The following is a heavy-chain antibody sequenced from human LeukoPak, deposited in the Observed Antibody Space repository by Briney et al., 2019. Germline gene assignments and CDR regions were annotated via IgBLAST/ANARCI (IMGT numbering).Heavy chain of an antibody. CDR2: IYTSGST. CDR3: ARETTFGGVIVNDY. V-gene: IGHV4-4*07. J-gene: IGHJ4*02. D-gene: IGHD3-16*02. CDR1: GGSISSYY. Sequence: PSETLSLTCTVSGGSISSYYWSWIRQPAGKGLEWIGRIYTSGSTNYNPSLKSRVTMSVDTSKNQFSLKLSSVTAADTAVYYCARETTFGGVIVNDYWGQGTLVTVSS.